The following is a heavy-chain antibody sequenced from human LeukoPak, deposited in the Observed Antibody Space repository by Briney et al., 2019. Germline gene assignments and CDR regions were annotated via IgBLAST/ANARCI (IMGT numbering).Heavy chain of an antibody. CDR3: AKEVDSSLDY. CDR1: GFTVSRNY. V-gene: IGHV3-30*18. CDR2: ISYDGSNK. Sequence: GGSLRLSCVASGFTVSRNYMNWVRQAPGKGLEWVAVISYDGSNKYYADSVKGRFTISRDNSKNTLYLQMNSLRAEDTAVYYCAKEVDSSLDYWGQGTLVTVSS. D-gene: IGHD6-13*01. J-gene: IGHJ4*02.